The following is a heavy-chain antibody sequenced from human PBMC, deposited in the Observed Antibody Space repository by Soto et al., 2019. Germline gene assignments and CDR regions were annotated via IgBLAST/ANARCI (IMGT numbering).Heavy chain of an antibody. V-gene: IGHV3-48*01. J-gene: IGHJ6*03. D-gene: IGHD6-13*01. CDR2: ISSSSSTI. CDR3: VRDLDSSSWYVAGAAAYYMDV. CDR1: GFTFSSYS. Sequence: GGSLRLSCAASGFTFSSYSMNWVRQAPGKGLEWVSYISSSSSTIYYADSVKGRFTISRDNAKNSLYLQMNSLRAEDTAVYYCVRDLDSSSWYVAGAAAYYMDVWGKGTTVTVSS.